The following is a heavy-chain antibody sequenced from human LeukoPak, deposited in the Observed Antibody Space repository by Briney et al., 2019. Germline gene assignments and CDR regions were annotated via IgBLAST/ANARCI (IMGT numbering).Heavy chain of an antibody. CDR2: INHSGST. V-gene: IGHV4-34*01. CDR3: ARTTVTTSGAFDI. J-gene: IGHJ3*02. CDR1: GGSFSGYY. D-gene: IGHD4-17*01. Sequence: SETLSLTCAVYGGSFSGYYWSCIRQPPGKGLEWIGEINHSGSTTYNPSLKSRVTISVDTSKNQFSLKLSSVTAADTAVYYCARTTVTTSGAFDIWGQGTMVTVSS.